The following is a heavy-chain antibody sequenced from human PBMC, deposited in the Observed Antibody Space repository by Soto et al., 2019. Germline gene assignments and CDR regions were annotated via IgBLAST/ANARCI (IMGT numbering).Heavy chain of an antibody. CDR2: IDPSDSYT. V-gene: IGHV5-10-1*01. D-gene: IGHD2-2*01. CDR3: ASSPRGYCSSTSCRELGNYYGMDV. Sequence: GESLKISCKGSGCSFTSYWISWVRQMPGKGLEWMGRIDPSDSYTNYSPSFQGHVTISADKSISTAYLQWSSLKASDTAMYYCASSPRGYCSSTSCRELGNYYGMDVWGQGTTVTSP. CDR1: GCSFTSYW. J-gene: IGHJ6*02.